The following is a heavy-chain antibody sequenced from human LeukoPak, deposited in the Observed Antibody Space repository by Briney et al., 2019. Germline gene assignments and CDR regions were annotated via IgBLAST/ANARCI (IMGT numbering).Heavy chain of an antibody. V-gene: IGHV4-34*01. Sequence: SETLSLTCAVYGGSFSGYYWSWIRQPPGKGLEWIGEINHSGSTNYNPSLKSRVTISVDTSKNQFSLKLSSVTAADTAVYYCARVPYSSSWAMFPYYYYYMDVWGKGTTVTVS. J-gene: IGHJ6*03. CDR2: INHSGST. CDR3: ARVPYSSSWAMFPYYYYYMDV. D-gene: IGHD6-13*01. CDR1: GGSFSGYY.